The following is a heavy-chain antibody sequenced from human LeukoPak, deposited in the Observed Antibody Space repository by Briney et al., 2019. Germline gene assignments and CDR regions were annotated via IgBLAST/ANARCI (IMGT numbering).Heavy chain of an antibody. CDR3: ARAGCSGGSCYSSHYGMDV. Sequence: QPGGSLRLSCAASGFTVSSNYMSWVRQAPGKGLEWVSVIYSGGSTYYADSVKGRFTISRDNSKNTVYLQMNSLRAEDTALYYCARAGCSGGSCYSSHYGMDVWGQGTTVTVSS. CDR2: IYSGGST. D-gene: IGHD2-15*01. V-gene: IGHV3-66*01. J-gene: IGHJ6*02. CDR1: GFTVSSNY.